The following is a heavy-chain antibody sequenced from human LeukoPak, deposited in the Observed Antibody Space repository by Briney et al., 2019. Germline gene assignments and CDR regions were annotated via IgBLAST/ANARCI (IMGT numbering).Heavy chain of an antibody. CDR2: INQDGSEK. CDR1: GFPFSSHW. D-gene: IGHD3-3*01. J-gene: IGHJ3*02. Sequence: GGSLRLSCAASGFPFSSHWLSWFRQSPGKGLEWVAHINQDGSEKYYVDSVKGRFTISRDNARNSQYLQMNSLRAEDTAVYYCARGTADYDFWSGPGAFDIWGQGTMVTVSS. V-gene: IGHV3-7*01. CDR3: ARGTADYDFWSGPGAFDI.